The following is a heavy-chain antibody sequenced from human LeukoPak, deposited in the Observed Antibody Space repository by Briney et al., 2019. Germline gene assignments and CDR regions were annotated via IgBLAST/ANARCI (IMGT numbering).Heavy chain of an antibody. V-gene: IGHV3-23*01. CDR1: GFTFSSYA. CDR2: IGASGGST. Sequence: GGSLRLSCAASGFTFSSYAMSWVRQAPGKGLECISFIGASGGSTYCAASVKGRFTISRDNSKNPLYLQMNSLRAEDTAIYYCAKVTSRLSNAFDIWGQGTMVTVSS. J-gene: IGHJ3*02. CDR3: AKVTSRLSNAFDI. D-gene: IGHD6-19*01.